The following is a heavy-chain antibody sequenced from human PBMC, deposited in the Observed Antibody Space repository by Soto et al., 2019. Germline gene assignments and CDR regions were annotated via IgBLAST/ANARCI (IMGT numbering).Heavy chain of an antibody. V-gene: IGHV1-8*01. CDR1: GYTFTSYD. D-gene: IGHD3-22*01. J-gene: IGHJ4*01. Sequence: GASVKVSCKASGYTFTSYDINWVRQATGQGLEWMRWMNPNSGNTDYAQKFQGRVTMTRDTSISTAYMELNSLSADDTAVYYCARGPYYHNSGYHVAVDYWG. CDR2: MNPNSGNT. CDR3: ARGPYYHNSGYHVAVDY.